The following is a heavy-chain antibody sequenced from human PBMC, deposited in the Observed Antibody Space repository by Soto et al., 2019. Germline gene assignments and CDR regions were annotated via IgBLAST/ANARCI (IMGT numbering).Heavy chain of an antibody. CDR3: ARGIITDDESFGVVIIDSYYYYGMDV. D-gene: IGHD3-3*01. Sequence: GGSLRLSCAASGFTFSSYSMNWVRQAPGKGLEWVSSISSSSSYIYYADSVKGRFTISRDNVKNSLYLQMNSLRAEDTAVYYCARGIITDDESFGVVIIDSYYYYGMDVWGQGTTVTVSS. V-gene: IGHV3-21*01. J-gene: IGHJ6*02. CDR1: GFTFSSYS. CDR2: ISSSSSYI.